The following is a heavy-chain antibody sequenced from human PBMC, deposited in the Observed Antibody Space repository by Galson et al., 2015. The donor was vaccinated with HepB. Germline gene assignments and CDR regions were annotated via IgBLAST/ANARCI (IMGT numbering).Heavy chain of an antibody. Sequence: SVKVSCKASGGTFSSYTISWVRQAPGQGLEWTGRIIPILGIANYAQKFQGRVTITADKSTSTAYIELSSLRSEDTAVYYCALSWARPPYYYYYGMDVWGQGTTVTVSS. CDR1: GGTFSSYT. CDR2: IIPILGIA. V-gene: IGHV1-69*02. D-gene: IGHD1-26*01. CDR3: ALSWARPPYYYYYGMDV. J-gene: IGHJ6*02.